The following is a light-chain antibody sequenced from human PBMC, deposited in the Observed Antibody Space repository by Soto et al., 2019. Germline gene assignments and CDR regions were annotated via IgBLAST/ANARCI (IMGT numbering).Light chain of an antibody. CDR3: QVWDNDSDHDV. Sequence: SYELTQPPSVSVAPGQTARITCGGDNIGGKSLHWYQQKPGQAPVLVVYDDADRPSGIPERFSGSNSGNTATLTISRVEAGDEADYYCQVWDNDSDHDVFGTGTKVTVL. CDR2: DDA. CDR1: NIGGKS. J-gene: IGLJ1*01. V-gene: IGLV3-21*02.